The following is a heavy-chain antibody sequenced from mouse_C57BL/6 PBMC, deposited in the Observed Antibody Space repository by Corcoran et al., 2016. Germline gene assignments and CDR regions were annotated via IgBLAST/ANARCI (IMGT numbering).Heavy chain of an antibody. CDR2: INPYNGGT. V-gene: IGHV1-19*01. J-gene: IGHJ1*03. CDR1: GYTFTDYY. Sequence: EVQLQQSGPVLVKPGASVKMSCKASGYTFTDYYMNWVKQSHGKSLEWIGVINPYNGGTSYNQKFKGKATLTVDKSSSTAYMELNSLTSEDSAVYYCARSRGSNWYFDVWGTGTTVTVSS. D-gene: IGHD1-1*01. CDR3: ARSRGSNWYFDV.